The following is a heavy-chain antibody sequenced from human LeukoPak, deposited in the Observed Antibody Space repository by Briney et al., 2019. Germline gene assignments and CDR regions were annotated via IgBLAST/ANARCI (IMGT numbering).Heavy chain of an antibody. CDR3: ARDTRQYQLLESDNAFDI. Sequence: SETLSLTCAVYGGSFSGYYWSWIRQPPGKGLEWIGEINHSGSTNYNPSLKSRVTISVDTSKNQFSLKLSSVTAADTAVYYCARDTRQYQLLESDNAFDIWGQGTMVTVSS. V-gene: IGHV4-34*01. CDR1: GGSFSGYY. D-gene: IGHD2-2*01. J-gene: IGHJ3*02. CDR2: INHSGST.